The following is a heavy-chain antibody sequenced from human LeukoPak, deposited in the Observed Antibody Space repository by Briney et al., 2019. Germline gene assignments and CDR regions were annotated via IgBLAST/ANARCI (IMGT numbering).Heavy chain of an antibody. D-gene: IGHD5-18*01. Sequence: GASVKLSCRSSGYRFTVYYQHWLRQAPGQGLEWMGCIDPNNGGTNYAQKFQVRVTMTRDTSSSTGYMELSRLISDDTAVYYCVTLGDRYGYVFDHWGQGTLVTVSA. CDR3: VTLGDRYGYVFDH. CDR2: IDPNNGGT. CDR1: GYRFTVYY. J-gene: IGHJ4*02. V-gene: IGHV1-2*02.